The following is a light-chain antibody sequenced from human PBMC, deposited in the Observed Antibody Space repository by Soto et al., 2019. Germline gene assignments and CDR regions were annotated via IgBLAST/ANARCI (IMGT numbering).Light chain of an antibody. CDR2: EVN. CDR1: SSDVGAYNY. Sequence: QSALTQPPSASGSPGQSVTISCTGTSSDVGAYNYVSWYQQHPGKVPKLMVYEVNKRPSGVPDRFSGSMSGNTASLTVSGLQAEDEADYYCTSYAGGNNIFGTGTRVTVL. CDR3: TSYAGGNNI. V-gene: IGLV2-8*01. J-gene: IGLJ1*01.